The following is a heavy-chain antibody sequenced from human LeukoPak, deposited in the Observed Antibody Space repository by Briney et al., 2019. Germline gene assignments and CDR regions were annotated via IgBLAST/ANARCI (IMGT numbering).Heavy chain of an antibody. Sequence: ASVKVSCKASGFTLTQYYLHWVRQAPGQGLEFVGMISPSGDSPPYAQKFQDRVTMTRDMSTSTVYMELRNLRAEDTALYFCARLVTGSNPADFWGQGTLVTVSS. V-gene: IGHV1-46*01. D-gene: IGHD1-26*01. CDR3: ARLVTGSNPADF. CDR2: ISPSGDSP. CDR1: GFTLTQYY. J-gene: IGHJ4*02.